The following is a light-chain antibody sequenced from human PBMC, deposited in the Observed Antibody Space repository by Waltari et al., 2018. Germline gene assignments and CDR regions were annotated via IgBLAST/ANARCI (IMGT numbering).Light chain of an antibody. Sequence: QSALTQPASVPGPPGQSISIPCIRTSRDVGPSNLVSRYQHPPGKAPKLIVFEARKRPSGVSNRCSGSKAANTASLIISGLQADDEADYYCCSYAGSCSWVFGGGTKVTVI. CDR2: EAR. J-gene: IGLJ3*02. CDR1: SRDVGPSNL. CDR3: CSYAGSCSWV. V-gene: IGLV2-23*01.